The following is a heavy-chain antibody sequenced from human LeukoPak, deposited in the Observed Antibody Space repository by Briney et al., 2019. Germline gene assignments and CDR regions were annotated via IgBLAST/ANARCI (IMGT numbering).Heavy chain of an antibody. D-gene: IGHD2-15*01. CDR2: ISSDGSKI. CDR3: ARDGGYCSGGSCRYYFDY. V-gene: IGHV3-30*04. CDR1: GFIFSNYA. Sequence: GGSLRLSCAASGFIFSNYAMHWVRQAPGKGLEWVALISSDGSKIYYADSVKGRFTISRDNSRNTLYLQMNSLRAEDTAVYYCARDGGYCSGGSCRYYFDYWGQGTLVTVSS. J-gene: IGHJ4*02.